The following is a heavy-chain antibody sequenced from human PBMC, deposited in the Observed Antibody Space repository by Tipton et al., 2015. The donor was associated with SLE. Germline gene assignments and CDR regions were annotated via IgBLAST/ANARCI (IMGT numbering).Heavy chain of an antibody. CDR1: GGSISSGSYY. D-gene: IGHD3-22*01. J-gene: IGHJ4*02. CDR3: ARAPFDYYDSSGPFDY. V-gene: IGHV4-61*09. Sequence: TLSLTCSVSGGSISSGSYYWTWIRQSAGKGLGWIGHSYISGTTNYNPSLKSRVTISLDTTKNQFSLKLRSVTAADTAVYYCARAPFDYYDSSGPFDYWGQGALVTVSS. CDR2: SYISGTT.